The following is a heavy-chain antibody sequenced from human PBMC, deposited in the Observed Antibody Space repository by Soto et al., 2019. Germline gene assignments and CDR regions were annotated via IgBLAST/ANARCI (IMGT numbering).Heavy chain of an antibody. V-gene: IGHV5-51*01. Sequence: GESLKISCKGSGYSFTSYWIGWVRQMPGKGLEWMGIIYPGDSDTRYSPSFQGQVTISADKSISTAYLQWSSLKASDTAMYYCASRGEYCGGDCPPTLPYWGQGTLVTVSS. J-gene: IGHJ4*02. CDR1: GYSFTSYW. D-gene: IGHD2-21*02. CDR3: ASRGEYCGGDCPPTLPY. CDR2: IYPGDSDT.